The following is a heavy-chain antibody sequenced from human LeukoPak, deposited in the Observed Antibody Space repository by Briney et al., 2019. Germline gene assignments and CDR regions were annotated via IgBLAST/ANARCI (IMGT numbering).Heavy chain of an antibody. CDR3: ARDLLVVGATYWFDP. D-gene: IGHD1-26*01. CDR1: GYTFTSYG. V-gene: IGHV1-18*01. CDR2: ISAYNGNT. Sequence: ASVKVSCKASGYTFTSYGISWVRPAPGQALEWMGWISAYNGNTNYAQKLQGRVTMTTDTSTSTAYMELRSLRSDDTAVYYCARDLLVVGATYWFDPWGQGTLVTVSS. J-gene: IGHJ5*02.